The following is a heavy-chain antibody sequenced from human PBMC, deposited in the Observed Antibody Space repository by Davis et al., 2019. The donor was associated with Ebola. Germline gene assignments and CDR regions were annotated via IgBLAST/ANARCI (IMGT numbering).Heavy chain of an antibody. Sequence: ASVKVSCKASGYTFTSYCISWVRQAPGQGLEWMGIINPSGDSTSYAQKFQGRVTMTTDTSTSTAYMELRSLRSDDTAVYYCARDNGGSSPHYYYYYYGMDVWGQGTTVTVSS. J-gene: IGHJ6*02. CDR1: GYTFTSYC. D-gene: IGHD6-6*01. CDR3: ARDNGGSSPHYYYYYYGMDV. V-gene: IGHV1-18*01. CDR2: INPSGDST.